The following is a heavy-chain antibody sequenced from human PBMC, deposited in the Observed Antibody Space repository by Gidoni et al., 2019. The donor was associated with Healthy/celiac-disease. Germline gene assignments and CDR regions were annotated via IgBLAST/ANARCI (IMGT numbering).Heavy chain of an antibody. J-gene: IGHJ4*02. CDR3: AKGGGDGYNFYYFDY. D-gene: IGHD5-12*01. V-gene: IGHV3-9*01. CDR2: ISWNSGSI. Sequence: EVQLVESGGGLVQPGSSLRLSCAASGFTFDDYSMHWVRQAPGKGLEWVSGISWNSGSIGYADSVKGRFTISRDNAKNSLYLQMNSLRAEDTALYYCAKGGGDGYNFYYFDYWGQGTLVTVSS. CDR1: GFTFDDYS.